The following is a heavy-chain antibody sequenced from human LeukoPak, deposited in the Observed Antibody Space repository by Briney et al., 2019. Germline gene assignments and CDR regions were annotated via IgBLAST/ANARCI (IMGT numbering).Heavy chain of an antibody. CDR2: ISYDGRNQ. V-gene: IGHV3-30*04. CDR1: GFTFSNYA. Sequence: GRSLRLSCAASGFTFSNYAMHWVRQAPGKGLEWVAVISYDGRNQYYADSVKGRFTVSRDNSKSTPYLQMNSLRGEDTAVYNCARYGGFLDYWGQGTLVTVSS. J-gene: IGHJ4*02. CDR3: ARYGGFLDY. D-gene: IGHD3-16*01.